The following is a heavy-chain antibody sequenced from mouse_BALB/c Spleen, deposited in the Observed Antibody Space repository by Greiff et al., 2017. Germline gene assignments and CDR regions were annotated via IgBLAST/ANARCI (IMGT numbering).Heavy chain of an antibody. J-gene: IGHJ1*01. CDR2: ISSGSSTI. CDR3: ARLAQLGRGYFDV. D-gene: IGHD4-1*02. V-gene: IGHV5-17*02. CDR1: GFTFSSFG. Sequence: EVKLVESGGGLVQPGGSRKLSCAASGFTFSSFGMHWVRQAPEKGLEWVAYISSGSSTIYYADTVKGRFTISRDNPKNTLFLQMTSLRSEDTAMYYCARLAQLGRGYFDVWGAGTTVTVSS.